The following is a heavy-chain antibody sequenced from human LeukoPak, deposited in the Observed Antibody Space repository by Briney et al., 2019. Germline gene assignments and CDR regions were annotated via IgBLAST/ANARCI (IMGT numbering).Heavy chain of an antibody. CDR2: IYHSGST. D-gene: IGHD3-9*01. CDR3: ARGSGVGYYDILTGLPAFDI. Sequence: GSLRLSCAASGFTFSSYAMSWVRQPPGKGLEWIGEIYHSGSTNYNPSLKSRVTISVDKSKNQFSLKLSSVTAADTAVYYCARGSGVGYYDILTGLPAFDIWGQGTMVTVSS. J-gene: IGHJ3*02. CDR1: GFTFSSYAM. V-gene: IGHV4-4*02.